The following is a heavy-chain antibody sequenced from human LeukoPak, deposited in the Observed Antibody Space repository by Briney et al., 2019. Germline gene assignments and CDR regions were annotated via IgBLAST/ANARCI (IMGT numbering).Heavy chain of an antibody. CDR2: IYTSGST. Sequence: SETLSLTCTVSGGSISSYYWGWIRQPAGKGLEWIGRIYTSGSTNYNPSLKSRVTMSVDTSKNQFSLKLSSVTAADTAVYYCARDMYYDSSGYPLPYYYYYYGMDVWGQGTTVTVSS. V-gene: IGHV4-4*07. CDR3: ARDMYYDSSGYPLPYYYYYYGMDV. J-gene: IGHJ6*02. D-gene: IGHD3-22*01. CDR1: GGSISSYY.